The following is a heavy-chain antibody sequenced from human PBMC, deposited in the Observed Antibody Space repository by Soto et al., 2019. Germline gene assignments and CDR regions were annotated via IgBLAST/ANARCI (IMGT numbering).Heavy chain of an antibody. CDR1: GYSISSSNW. V-gene: IGHV4-28*01. J-gene: IGHJ3*02. D-gene: IGHD3-22*01. Sequence: PSETLSLTCAVSGYSISSSNWWGWIRQPPGKGLEWIGYIYYSGSTYYNPSLKSRVTMSVDTSKNQFSLKLSSVTAVDTAVYYCARYYYDRSGYPFDAFDIWGQGSMVTVSS. CDR3: ARYYYDRSGYPFDAFDI. CDR2: IYYSGST.